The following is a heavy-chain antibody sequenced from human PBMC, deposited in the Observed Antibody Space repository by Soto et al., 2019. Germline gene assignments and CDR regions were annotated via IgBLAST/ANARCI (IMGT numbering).Heavy chain of an antibody. CDR2: ISSSGSTI. V-gene: IGHV3-48*03. Sequence: EVQLVESGGGLVQPGGSLRLSSAASGFTFSSYEMNWVRQAPGKGLEWVSYISSSGSTIYYADSVKGRFTISRDNAKNSLYLQMNSLRAEDTAVYYCASYSGSYSVHAFDIWGQGTMVTVSS. CDR1: GFTFSSYE. J-gene: IGHJ3*02. D-gene: IGHD1-26*01. CDR3: ASYSGSYSVHAFDI.